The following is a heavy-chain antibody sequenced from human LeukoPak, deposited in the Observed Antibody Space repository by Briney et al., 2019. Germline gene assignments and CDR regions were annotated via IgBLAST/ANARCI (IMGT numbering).Heavy chain of an antibody. J-gene: IGHJ6*03. CDR3: ARLNSPHYYYMDV. CDR1: GGSISTYY. D-gene: IGHD5-24*01. V-gene: IGHV4-59*04. Sequence: SETLSLTCTVSGGSISTYYWSWIRQPPGKGLEWIGCIYYSGSTYYNPSLKSRVTISVDTSKNQFSLKLSSVTAADTAVYYCARLNSPHYYYMDVWGKGTTVTISS. CDR2: IYYSGST.